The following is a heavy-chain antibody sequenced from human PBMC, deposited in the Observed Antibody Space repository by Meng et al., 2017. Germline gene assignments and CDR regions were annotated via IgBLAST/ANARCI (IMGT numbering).Heavy chain of an antibody. V-gene: IGHV3-73*01. D-gene: IGHD5-12*01. Sequence: GESLKISCAVSGVSFSDSDIHWVRQASGKGLEWVGRIGTKPKSYAAAYAASVRDRFTISRDDSKNTAYLQMNSLKTEDTAVYYCTTSVVATAYYYYYYGMDVWGQGTTVTVSS. CDR3: TTSVVATAYYYYYYGMDV. J-gene: IGHJ6*02. CDR1: GVSFSDSD. CDR2: IGTKPKSYAA.